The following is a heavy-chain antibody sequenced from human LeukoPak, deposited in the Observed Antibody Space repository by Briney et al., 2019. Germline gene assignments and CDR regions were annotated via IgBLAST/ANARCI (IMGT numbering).Heavy chain of an antibody. V-gene: IGHV1-46*01. CDR3: ARGVHVRKYDSNHNCFDP. Sequence: ASVKVSCKASGYTFTSYYIHWVRQAPGQGLDWMGIINPRGDNTNYAQKFQGRVTVTRDMSTSTVYMELSSLRSEDTAVYYCARGVHVRKYDSNHNCFDPWGQGTLVTVSS. D-gene: IGHD3-22*01. CDR2: INPRGDNT. J-gene: IGHJ5*02. CDR1: GYTFTSYY.